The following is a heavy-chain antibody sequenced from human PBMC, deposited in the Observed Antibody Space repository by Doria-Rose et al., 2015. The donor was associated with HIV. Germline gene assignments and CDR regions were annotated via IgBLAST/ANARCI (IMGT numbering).Heavy chain of an antibody. J-gene: IGHJ4*02. CDR2: ISSDDER. D-gene: IGHD6-13*01. Sequence: QVQLVQSGPVLVKPAETLTLTCTVSGVSLSSPGMGVSWIRQPPGKALEWLANISSDDERSYNTSLTSRLTISRGTSKSQVVLTVTDMDPVDTATYYCARIKSSRWYHKYYFDFWGQGTLVIVSA. V-gene: IGHV2-26*01. CDR1: GVSLSSPGMG. CDR3: ARIKSSRWYHKYYFDF.